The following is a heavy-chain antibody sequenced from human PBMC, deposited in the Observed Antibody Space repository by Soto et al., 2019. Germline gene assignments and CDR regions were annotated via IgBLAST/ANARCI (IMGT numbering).Heavy chain of an antibody. Sequence: GGSLRLSCAAAGFTFRNYAMNWVRQAPGEGLELVSSISSNGGSAYYADSVKGLFTISRDNSRNTLYLQMNSLRADDTAVYYCARGYCSAVGCYVHYYYGFDVWGQGTTVTVSS. J-gene: IGHJ6*02. CDR3: ARGYCSAVGCYVHYYYGFDV. CDR2: ISSNGGSA. V-gene: IGHV3-23*01. D-gene: IGHD2-15*01. CDR1: GFTFRNYA.